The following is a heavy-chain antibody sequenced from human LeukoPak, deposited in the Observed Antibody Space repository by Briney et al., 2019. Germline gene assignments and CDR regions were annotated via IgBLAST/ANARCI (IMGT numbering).Heavy chain of an antibody. J-gene: IGHJ6*03. CDR1: GYTFTSYH. Sequence: ASVKVSCKASGYTFTSYHMHWVRQAPGQGLEWMGIINPSGGSTNYAQRFRGRVTMTRDMSTGTVYMELSSLRSEDTAVYYCARGMYYYGSGSYYNASYYYYYMDVWGKGTTVTISS. D-gene: IGHD3-10*01. V-gene: IGHV1-46*01. CDR2: INPSGGST. CDR3: ARGMYYYGSGSYYNASYYYYYMDV.